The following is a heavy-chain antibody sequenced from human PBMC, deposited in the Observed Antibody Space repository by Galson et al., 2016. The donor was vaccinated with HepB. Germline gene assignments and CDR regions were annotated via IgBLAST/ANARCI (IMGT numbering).Heavy chain of an antibody. CDR1: GFTFSIYW. CDR3: ARLKHYGSGSSYYYYGLDV. D-gene: IGHD3-10*01. Sequence: SLRLSCAASGFTFSIYWMSWVRQAPGKGLEWVANIQQVGSEEYYVDSVRGRFTISKDNAKNSLYLQMNSLRAEDSAVYYCARLKHYGSGSSYYYYGLDVWDQGTKVTVSS. J-gene: IGHJ6*02. CDR2: IQQVGSEE. V-gene: IGHV3-7*03.